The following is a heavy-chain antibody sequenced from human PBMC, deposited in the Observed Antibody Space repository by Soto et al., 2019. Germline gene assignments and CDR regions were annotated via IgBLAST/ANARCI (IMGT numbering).Heavy chain of an antibody. CDR2: INHSGST. D-gene: IGHD2-2*01. Sequence: PSETLSLTCAVYGGSFSGYYWSWIRQPPGKGLEWIGEINHSGSTNYNPSLKSRVTISVDTSKSQFSLKLSSVTAADTAVYYCARGRARYCSSTSCPRFDYWGQGTLVTVSS. J-gene: IGHJ4*02. CDR3: ARGRARYCSSTSCPRFDY. CDR1: GGSFSGYY. V-gene: IGHV4-34*01.